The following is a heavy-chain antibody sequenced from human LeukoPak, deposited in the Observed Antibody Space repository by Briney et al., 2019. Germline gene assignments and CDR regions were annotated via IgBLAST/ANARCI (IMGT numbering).Heavy chain of an antibody. J-gene: IGHJ4*02. D-gene: IGHD1-1*01. Sequence: GGSLRLSCAASGFTFSSHGMHCVRQAPGKGLEWVAVIWYDGSNKYYADSVKGRFTISRDNSKNTLYLQMNSLRVEDTAVYYCAREEYNWNGAFDYWGQGTLVTVSS. CDR1: GFTFSSHG. V-gene: IGHV3-33*01. CDR3: AREEYNWNGAFDY. CDR2: IWYDGSNK.